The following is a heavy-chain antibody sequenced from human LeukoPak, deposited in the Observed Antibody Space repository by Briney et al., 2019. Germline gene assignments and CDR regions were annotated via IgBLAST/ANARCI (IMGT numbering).Heavy chain of an antibody. CDR3: AKESEGASPAY. CDR2: TSYSGDGA. D-gene: IGHD3-16*01. V-gene: IGHV3-23*01. CDR1: GFPFSGYG. Sequence: GSLLLSCVVSGFPFSGYGLSWVRQTPGKGLEWVSATSYSGDGAYYADSVRGRFTASRDSSTNTYYLQMDSLRAEDTAVYYCAKESEGASPAYWGRGTLVTVSS. J-gene: IGHJ4*02.